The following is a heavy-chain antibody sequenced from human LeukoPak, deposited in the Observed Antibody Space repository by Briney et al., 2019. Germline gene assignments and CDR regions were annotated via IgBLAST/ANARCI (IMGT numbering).Heavy chain of an antibody. Sequence: SETLSLTCTVSGGSISSSSYSRGWIRQPPGKGLEWIGSIYYSGSTYYNPSLKSRVTISVDTSKNQFSLKLSSVTAADTAVYYCARLARYGGKPVLDYWGQGTLVTVSS. CDR3: ARLARYGGKPVLDY. CDR2: IYYSGST. J-gene: IGHJ4*02. V-gene: IGHV4-39*01. D-gene: IGHD4-23*01. CDR1: GGSISSSSYS.